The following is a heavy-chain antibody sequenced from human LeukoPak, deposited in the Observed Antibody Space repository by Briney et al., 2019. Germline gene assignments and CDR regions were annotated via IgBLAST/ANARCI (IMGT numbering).Heavy chain of an antibody. Sequence: GGSLRLSCAASGFTFSVYYMSWIRQAPGKGLEWVSYISSSGSTIYYADSVKGRFTISRDNAKNSLYLQMNSLRAEDTAVYYCARPRPGDGWWRDGMDVWGQGTTVTVSS. CDR3: ARPRPGDGWWRDGMDV. J-gene: IGHJ6*02. CDR1: GFTFSVYY. CDR2: ISSSGSTI. D-gene: IGHD2-15*01. V-gene: IGHV3-11*01.